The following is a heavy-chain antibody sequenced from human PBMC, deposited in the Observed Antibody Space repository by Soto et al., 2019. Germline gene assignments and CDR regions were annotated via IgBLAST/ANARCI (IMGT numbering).Heavy chain of an antibody. D-gene: IGHD2-21*02. CDR2: IYSGGST. CDR1: GGSITTYY. J-gene: IGHJ4*02. CDR3: VRGTMRTTAPFY. V-gene: IGHV4-4*07. Sequence: QVQLQEWGPGLVKPSETLSLTCTVSGGSITTYYWSWIRQPAGKGLEWIGRIYSGGSTNYNPSLRSRVTVSVDMSKNQFSLRLTSVTAADTAVYYCVRGTMRTTAPFYWGQGILVTVSS.